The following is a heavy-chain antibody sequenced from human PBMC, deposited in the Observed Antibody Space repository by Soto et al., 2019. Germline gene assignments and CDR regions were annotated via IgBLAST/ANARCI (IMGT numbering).Heavy chain of an antibody. V-gene: IGHV3-49*03. CDR2: IRSKAYGGTT. J-gene: IGHJ4*02. CDR3: TRDWFRYCSSTSCYRFDY. D-gene: IGHD2-2*01. Sequence: GGSLRLSCTASGFTFGDYAMSWFRQAPGKGLEWVGFIRSKAYGGTTEYAASVKGRFTISRDDSKSIAYLQMNSLKTEDTAVYYCTRDWFRYCSSTSCYRFDYWGQGTLVTVSS. CDR1: GFTFGDYA.